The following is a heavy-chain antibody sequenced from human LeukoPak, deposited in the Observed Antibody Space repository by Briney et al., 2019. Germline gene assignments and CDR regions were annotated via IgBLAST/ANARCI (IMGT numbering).Heavy chain of an antibody. Sequence: ASVKVSCKASGYTFTSYAMNWVRQAPGQGLEWMGWINTNTGNPTYAQGFTGRFVFSLDTSVSTAYLQISSLKAEDTAVYYCARGNSAWLLPLNAFDIWGQGTMVTVSS. CDR1: GYTFTSYA. J-gene: IGHJ3*02. D-gene: IGHD3-22*01. V-gene: IGHV7-4-1*02. CDR3: ARGNSAWLLPLNAFDI. CDR2: INTNTGNP.